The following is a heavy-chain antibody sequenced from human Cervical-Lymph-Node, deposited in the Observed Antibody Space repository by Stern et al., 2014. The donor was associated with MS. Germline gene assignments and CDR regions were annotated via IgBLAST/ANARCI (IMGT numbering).Heavy chain of an antibody. D-gene: IGHD2-15*01. J-gene: IGHJ6*02. V-gene: IGHV4-4*07. CDR1: GGSISSNF. CDR2: IYTTGST. CDR3: ARMVVLATPNLYGMDV. Sequence: QVQLVQSGPGLVKPSETLSLTCTVSGGSISSNFWTWIRQPAGRGLEWIGHIYTTGSTNYNPSLNSRVTMSVDTSKNQFSLKLPSVTAADTAVYYCARMVVLATPNLYGMDVWGQGTTVTVSS.